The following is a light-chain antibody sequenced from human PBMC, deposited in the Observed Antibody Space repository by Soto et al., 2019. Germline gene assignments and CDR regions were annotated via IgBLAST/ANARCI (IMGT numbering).Light chain of an antibody. J-gene: IGLJ1*01. CDR1: SSDVAFYNH. V-gene: IGLV2-14*01. CDR3: SSFASTHTYV. CDR2: EVN. Sequence: QSALTQPASVSGSPGQSITISCTGTSSDVAFYNHVSWYQQHPGKAPKLLIYEVNNRPSGVSHRFSGSKSGNTASLTIPGLQAEDEADYYCSSFASTHTYVFGTGTKLTVL.